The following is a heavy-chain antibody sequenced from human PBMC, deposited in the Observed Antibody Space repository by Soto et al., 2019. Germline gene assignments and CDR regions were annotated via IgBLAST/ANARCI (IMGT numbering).Heavy chain of an antibody. CDR1: GYSFTSYW. CDR3: ARSHSNYDRRMDV. J-gene: IGHJ6*02. D-gene: IGHD4-4*01. Sequence: GESLKISCKGSGYSFTSYWIGWVRQMPGKGLEWMGIIYPGDSDTRYSPSFQGQVTISADKSISTAYLQWSSLKASDAAMYYCARSHSNYDRRMDVRGQVTTVTVSS. CDR2: IYPGDSDT. V-gene: IGHV5-51*01.